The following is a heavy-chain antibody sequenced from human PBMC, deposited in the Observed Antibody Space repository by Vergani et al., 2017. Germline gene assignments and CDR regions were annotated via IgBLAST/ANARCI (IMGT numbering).Heavy chain of an antibody. CDR3: AWAYIGGSWRIFYAFDI. CDR1: GYSFTSYW. J-gene: IGHJ3*02. D-gene: IGHD2-15*01. CDR2: IDPGDSDT. V-gene: IGHV5-51*01. Sequence: EVQLVQSGAEVKKPGESLKISCKGSGYSFTSYWIGWVRQMPGKGLEWMGIIDPGDSDTRYSPSFQGQVNNSADKSISTAYLQSSSLKASDTAMYYYAWAYIGGSWRIFYAFDIWGQGTMGTVSS.